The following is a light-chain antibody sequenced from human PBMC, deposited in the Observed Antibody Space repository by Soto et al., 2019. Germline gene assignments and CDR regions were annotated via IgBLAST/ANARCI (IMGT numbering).Light chain of an antibody. V-gene: IGLV8-61*01. CDR2: NTY. CDR3: VLYMGGGISV. CDR1: SGSVSTNYY. J-gene: IGLJ3*02. Sequence: QAVVTQAPSFSVSPGGTVTLTCYLSSGSVSTNYYPSWYQQTPGQAPRTLIYNTYPRSSGVPDRFSGSILGNKAALTITGAQADDDSDYYCVLYMGGGISVFGGGTKLTVL.